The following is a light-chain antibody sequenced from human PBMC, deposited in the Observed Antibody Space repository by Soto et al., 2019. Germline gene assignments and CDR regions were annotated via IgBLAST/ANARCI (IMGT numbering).Light chain of an antibody. CDR1: SSNIGSNT. V-gene: IGLV1-44*01. J-gene: IGLJ3*02. CDR2: IKD. CDR3: AAWDDSLSTWV. Sequence: QSVLTQPPSASGTPGQRVTISCSGSSSNIGSNTVNWYQQLPGTAPKLLIFIKDQRPSGVPDRFSGSKSGTSASLAISGLHSEDEADYYCAAWDDSLSTWVFGGGTKLTVL.